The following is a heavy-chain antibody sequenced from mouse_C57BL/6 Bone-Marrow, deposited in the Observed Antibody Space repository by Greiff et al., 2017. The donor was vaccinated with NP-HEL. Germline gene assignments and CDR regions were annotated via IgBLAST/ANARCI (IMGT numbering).Heavy chain of an antibody. J-gene: IGHJ4*01. D-gene: IGHD1-1*01. CDR2: IRSSGST. V-gene: IGHV3-8*01. CDR1: GYSITSDY. CDR3: ARWHGLYAMDY. Sequence: VQLQQSGPGLAKPSQTLSLTCSVTGYSITSDYWNWIRKFPGNKLEYMGYIRSSGSTYYTPSLNIRISITRDTSKNKYYLQVNSVTTEDTATYYCARWHGLYAMDYWGQGTSVTVSS.